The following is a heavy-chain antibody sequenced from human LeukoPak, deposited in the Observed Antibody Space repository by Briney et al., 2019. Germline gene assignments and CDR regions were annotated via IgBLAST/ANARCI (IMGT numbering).Heavy chain of an antibody. CDR2: ISAYNGNT. Sequence: GASVKVSCKASGYTFINYGISWVRQAPGQGLEWMGWISAYNGNTNYARKLQGRVTMTTDTSTSTAYMELRSLGSDDTAVYYCARDLLFVVAGTFDPWGQGTLVTVSS. V-gene: IGHV1-18*01. CDR3: ARDLLFVVAGTFDP. J-gene: IGHJ5*02. CDR1: GYTFINYG. D-gene: IGHD6-19*01.